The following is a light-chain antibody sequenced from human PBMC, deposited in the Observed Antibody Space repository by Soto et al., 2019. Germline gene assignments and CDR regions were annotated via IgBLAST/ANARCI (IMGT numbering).Light chain of an antibody. CDR2: GAS. V-gene: IGKV3-20*01. CDR3: QQYGDSRT. J-gene: IGKJ2*01. Sequence: EIVLTQSPGTLSLSPGERATLSCRASQSVSSTYLAWYQQKPGQAPSLLIYGASSRATGIPDRFSGSASGTDFTLIINRLEPEDFAIYYCQQYGDSRTFGQGTKLEIK. CDR1: QSVSSTY.